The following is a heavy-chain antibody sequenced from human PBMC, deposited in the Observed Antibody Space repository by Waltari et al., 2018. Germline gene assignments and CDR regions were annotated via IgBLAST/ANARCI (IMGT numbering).Heavy chain of an antibody. CDR2: IYHSGST. J-gene: IGHJ3*02. Sequence: QVQLQESGPGLVKPSGTLSLTCAVSGGSISSSNWWSWVRQPPGKGLEWIGEIYHSGSTNYNPSLKSRVTIPVDKSKNQFSLKLSSVTAADTAVYYCARFNYDILTGYYSHDAFDIWGQGTMVTVSS. D-gene: IGHD3-9*01. V-gene: IGHV4-4*02. CDR3: ARFNYDILTGYYSHDAFDI. CDR1: GGSISSSNW.